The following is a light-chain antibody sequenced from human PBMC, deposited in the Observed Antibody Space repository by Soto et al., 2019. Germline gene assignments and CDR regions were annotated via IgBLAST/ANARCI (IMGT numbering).Light chain of an antibody. CDR2: DDN. V-gene: IGLV3-21*02. J-gene: IGLJ1*01. CDR1: NIASKP. Sequence: SYELTQPPSVSVAPGQTARVSCGGNNIASKPVYWFQQKPGQAPVLVVYDDNARPSGIPERFSGSNSGNTATLAISRVEAGDEADYFCQVWDSSGDHYVFGPGTKVTVL. CDR3: QVWDSSGDHYV.